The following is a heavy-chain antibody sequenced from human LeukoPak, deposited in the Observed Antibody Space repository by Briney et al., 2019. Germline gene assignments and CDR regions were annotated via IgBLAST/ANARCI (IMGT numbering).Heavy chain of an antibody. CDR3: ARARLLWFGEGWNYYYGMDV. D-gene: IGHD3-10*01. V-gene: IGHV4-39*07. CDR2: IYYSGST. Sequence: SETLSLTCTVSGGSISSSSYYWGWIRQPPGKGLEWIGSIYYSGSTYYNPSLKSRVTISVDTSKNQFSLKLSSVTAADTAVYYCARARLLWFGEGWNYYYGMDVWGQGTTVTVSS. CDR1: GGSISSSSYY. J-gene: IGHJ6*02.